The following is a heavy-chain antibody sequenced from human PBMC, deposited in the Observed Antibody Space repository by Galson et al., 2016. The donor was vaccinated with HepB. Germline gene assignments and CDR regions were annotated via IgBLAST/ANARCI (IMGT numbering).Heavy chain of an antibody. CDR1: GYAFTSYD. V-gene: IGHV1-8*01. CDR3: VRGNAYYGMDV. CDR2: MNPNSGNT. D-gene: IGHD2-8*01. J-gene: IGHJ6*02. Sequence: SVKVSCKASGYAFTSYDVNWVRQAPGQGLEWMGWMNPNSGNTGFAQKFQGRVTMTRSTSISTAYMELSSLRSEDTAVYYCVRGNAYYGMDVWGQGATVTVS.